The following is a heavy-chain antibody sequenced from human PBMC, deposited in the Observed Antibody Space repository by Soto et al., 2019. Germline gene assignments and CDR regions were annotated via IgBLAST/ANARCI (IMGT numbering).Heavy chain of an antibody. CDR2: LYYSGST. CDR1: GGSIISSNYY. J-gene: IGHJ6*02. D-gene: IGHD3-3*01. V-gene: IGHV4-39*01. Sequence: SETLSLTCTVSGGSIISSNYYWGWIRQPPGKGLEWIGSLYYSGSTYYNPSLKSRVTTSVDTSKDQFSLKLSSVTAADTAVYYCASYDFWSGYKPYEDPNPNEYGMDVWGQGTTVTVS. CDR3: ASYDFWSGYKPYEDPNPNEYGMDV.